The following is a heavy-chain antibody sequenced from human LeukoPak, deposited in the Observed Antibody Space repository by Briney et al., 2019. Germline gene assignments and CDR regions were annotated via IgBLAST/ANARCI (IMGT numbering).Heavy chain of an antibody. J-gene: IGHJ4*02. Sequence: ASVKVSCKASGYTFTNYYIHWMRQAPGQGLEWVGIINLNAVTTRYAQKLQGRVTMTTDTSTSTAYMELRSLRSDDTAVYYCAKSNWGFNHHYFDYWGQGTLVTVSS. V-gene: IGHV1-46*01. D-gene: IGHD7-27*01. CDR2: INLNAVTT. CDR3: AKSNWGFNHHYFDY. CDR1: GYTFTNYY.